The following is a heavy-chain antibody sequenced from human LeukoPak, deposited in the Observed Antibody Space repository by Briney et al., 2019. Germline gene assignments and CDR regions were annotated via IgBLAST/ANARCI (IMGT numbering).Heavy chain of an antibody. V-gene: IGHV3-53*01. Sequence: GGSLRLSCAASGFTVSSNYMNWVRRAPGKGLEWVSVIYDGGKTYYADSVKGRFTLSRDDSKIMFFLQMNSLRVEDTAVYYCARDQATMIRNSFDVWGQGTAVTVSS. CDR3: ARDQATMIRNSFDV. CDR1: GFTVSSNY. CDR2: IYDGGKT. J-gene: IGHJ6*02. D-gene: IGHD3-10*01.